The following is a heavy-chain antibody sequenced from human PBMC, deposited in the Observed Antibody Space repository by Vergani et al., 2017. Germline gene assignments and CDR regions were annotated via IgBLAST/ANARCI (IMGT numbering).Heavy chain of an antibody. CDR1: GGSFSGYY. CDR3: ARGLRDRIALAAPDP. CDR2: INHSGST. J-gene: IGHJ5*02. D-gene: IGHD6-19*01. Sequence: QVQLQQWGAGLLKPSETLSLTCAVYGGSFSGYYWSWIRQPPGKGLEWIGEINHSGSTNYNPSLKSRVAISVDTSKNQFSLKLSSVTAADTAVYYCARGLRDRIALAAPDPWGQGTLVTVSS. V-gene: IGHV4-34*01.